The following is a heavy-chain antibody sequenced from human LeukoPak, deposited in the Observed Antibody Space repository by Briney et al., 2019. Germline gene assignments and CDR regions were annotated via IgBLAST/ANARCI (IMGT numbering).Heavy chain of an antibody. J-gene: IGHJ4*02. CDR1: GGSFSGYY. V-gene: IGHV4-34*01. CDR2: INHSGST. Sequence: SETLSLTCAVYGGSFSGYYWSWIRQPPGKGLEWIGEINHSGSTNYNPSLKSRVTISVDTSKNQFSLKLSSVTAADTAVYYCARGFRLGRALKPYYYDSSGYYQNPYYFDYWGQGTLVTVSS. CDR3: ARGFRLGRALKPYYYDSSGYYQNPYYFDY. D-gene: IGHD3-22*01.